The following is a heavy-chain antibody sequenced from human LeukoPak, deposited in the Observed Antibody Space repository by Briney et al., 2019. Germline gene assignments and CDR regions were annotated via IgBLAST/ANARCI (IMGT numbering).Heavy chain of an antibody. J-gene: IGHJ6*03. D-gene: IGHD2-2*01. CDR1: GYTFTSYN. CDR3: ARELIVLEPAARRYNYYMDV. CDR2: MHPNNGDP. Sequence: ASMKVSCKASGYTFTSYNINWVRQAPGQGPEWMAWMHPNNGDPGYAQKFQDRVTVTSNTSISTAYMELRSLTSEDTAVYYCARELIVLEPAARRYNYYMDVWGIGTTVSVSS. V-gene: IGHV1-8*03.